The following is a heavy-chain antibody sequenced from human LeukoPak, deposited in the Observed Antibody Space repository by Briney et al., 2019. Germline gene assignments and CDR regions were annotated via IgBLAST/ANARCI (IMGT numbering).Heavy chain of an antibody. Sequence: SVKVSCKASGGTFSSYAISWVRQAPGQGHEWMGRIIPILGIANYAQEFQGRVTITADKSTSTACMELSSLRSEDTAVYYCARASPGYSYGYGMDVWGQGTTVTVSS. V-gene: IGHV1-69*04. CDR2: IIPILGIA. D-gene: IGHD5-18*01. CDR1: GGTFSSYA. CDR3: ARASPGYSYGYGMDV. J-gene: IGHJ6*02.